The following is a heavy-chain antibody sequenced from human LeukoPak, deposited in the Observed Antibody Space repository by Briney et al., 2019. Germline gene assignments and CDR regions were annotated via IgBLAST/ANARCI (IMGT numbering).Heavy chain of an antibody. CDR3: ATGYCSGGSCYSDYYYMDV. CDR1: GFTFSSYA. CDR2: ISSSSSYI. J-gene: IGHJ6*03. Sequence: GGSLRLSCAASGFTFSSYAMSWVRQAPGKGLEWVSSISSSSSYIYYADSVKGRFTISRDNAKNSLYLQMNSLRAEDTAVYYCATGYCSGGSCYSDYYYMDVWGKGTTVTVSS. V-gene: IGHV3-21*01. D-gene: IGHD2-15*01.